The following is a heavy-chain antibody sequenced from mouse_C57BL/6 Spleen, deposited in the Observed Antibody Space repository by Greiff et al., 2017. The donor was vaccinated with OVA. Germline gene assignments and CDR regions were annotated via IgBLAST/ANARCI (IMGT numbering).Heavy chain of an antibody. Sequence: QVQLQQPGAELVRPGSSVKLSCKASCYTFTSYWMHWVKQRPIQGLEWIGNIDPSDSETHYNQKFKDKATLTVDKSSSTAYMQLSSLTSEDSAVYYCARADYYGSSYGYFDVWGTGTTVTVSS. CDR2: IDPSDSET. J-gene: IGHJ1*03. V-gene: IGHV1-52*01. D-gene: IGHD1-1*01. CDR1: CYTFTSYW. CDR3: ARADYYGSSYGYFDV.